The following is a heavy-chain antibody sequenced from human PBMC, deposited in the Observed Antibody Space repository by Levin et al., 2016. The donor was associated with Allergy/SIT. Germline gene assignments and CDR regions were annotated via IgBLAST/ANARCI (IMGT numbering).Heavy chain of an antibody. Sequence: WIRQPPGKGLEWIGYIYYSGSTYYNPSLKSRVTISVDTSKNQFSLKLSSVTAADTAVYYCARVTPPVKPDLWGRGTLVTVSS. CDR2: IYYSGST. V-gene: IGHV4-30-4*01. CDR3: ARVTPPVKPDL. J-gene: IGHJ2*01.